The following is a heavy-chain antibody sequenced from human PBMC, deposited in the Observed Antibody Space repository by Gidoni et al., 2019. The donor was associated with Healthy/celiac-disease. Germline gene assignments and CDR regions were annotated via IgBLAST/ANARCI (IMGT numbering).Heavy chain of an antibody. V-gene: IGHV5-10-1*03. J-gene: IGHJ6*02. CDR2: IDPSDSYT. CDR3: AGPRWGGESHYYGMDV. CDR1: GYSFTSYW. Sequence: EVQLVQSGAEVKKPGESLRISCKGSGYSFTSYWISWVRQMPGKGLEWMGRIDPSDSYTNYSPSFQGHVTISADKSISTAYLQWSSLKASDTAMYYCAGPRWGGESHYYGMDVWGQGTTVTVSS. D-gene: IGHD3-16*01.